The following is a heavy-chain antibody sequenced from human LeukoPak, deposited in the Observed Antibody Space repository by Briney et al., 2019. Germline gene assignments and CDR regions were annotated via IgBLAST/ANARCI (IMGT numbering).Heavy chain of an antibody. D-gene: IGHD3-22*01. Sequence: PGGSLRLSCEASGFTFGNYAMDWVRQAPGKGLEWVSTISGTGSSTYYADSAKGRFTISRDNSKNTLYLQMNSLRAEDTAVYYCAKVFPYYDSSGTFDYWGQGTLVTVSS. CDR3: AKVFPYYDSSGTFDY. V-gene: IGHV3-23*01. CDR1: GFTFGNYA. CDR2: ISGTGSST. J-gene: IGHJ4*02.